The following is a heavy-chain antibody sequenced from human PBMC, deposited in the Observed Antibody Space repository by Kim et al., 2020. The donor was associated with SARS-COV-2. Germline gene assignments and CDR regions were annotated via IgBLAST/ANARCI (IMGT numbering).Heavy chain of an antibody. D-gene: IGHD2-21*02. J-gene: IGHJ6*02. V-gene: IGHV4-59*01. Sequence: SETLSLTCTVSGGSISSYYWSWIRQPPGKGLEWIGYIYYSGSTNYNPSLKSRVTISVDTSKNQFSLKLSSVTAADTAVYYCARDRGYCGGDCYSGWPTYYYYGMDVWGQGTTVTVSS. CDR2: IYYSGST. CDR1: GGSISSYY. CDR3: ARDRGYCGGDCYSGWPTYYYYGMDV.